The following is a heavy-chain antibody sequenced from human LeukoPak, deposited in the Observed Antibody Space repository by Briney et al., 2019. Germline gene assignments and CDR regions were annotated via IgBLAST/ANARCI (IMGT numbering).Heavy chain of an antibody. V-gene: IGHV4-59*12. J-gene: IGHJ3*02. CDR1: GGSISSYY. CDR3: ARDSPADAFDI. Sequence: SETLSLTCTVSGGSISSYYWSWIRQPPGKGLEWIGYIYYSGSTNYNPSLKSRVTISVDTSKNQFSLQLNSVTPEDTAVYYCARDSPADAFDIWGQGTMVTVSS. CDR2: IYYSGST.